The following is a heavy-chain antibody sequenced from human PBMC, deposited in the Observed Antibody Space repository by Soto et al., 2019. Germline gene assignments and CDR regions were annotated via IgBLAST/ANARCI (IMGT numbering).Heavy chain of an antibody. CDR3: VKGEYYYDGSAYYPFDY. D-gene: IGHD3-22*01. V-gene: IGHV3-64D*06. Sequence: PGGSLRLSCSGSGFIFSIYAIHWVRQAPGKGLEYDSFISIDGSRTHYAETEKGRITISRDNSKNKAYHQMSSMRPEDTAVYYCVKGEYYYDGSAYYPFDYWGQGRMVTVSS. CDR1: GFIFSIYA. J-gene: IGHJ4*02. CDR2: ISIDGSRT.